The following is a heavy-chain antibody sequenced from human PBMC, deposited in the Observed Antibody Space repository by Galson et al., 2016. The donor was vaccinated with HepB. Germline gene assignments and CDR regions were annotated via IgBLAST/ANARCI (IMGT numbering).Heavy chain of an antibody. CDR2: VKRDGSER. V-gene: IGHV3-7*03. CDR1: GFTFSSYW. D-gene: IGHD3-10*01. CDR3: ARGANRGRPFDY. J-gene: IGHJ4*02. Sequence: SLRLSCAASGFTFSSYWMSWVRQAPGKGLEWVANVKRDGSERYYVDSVKGRFTISRDNAKNSLFLQMNSLRGEDTAVYYCARGANRGRPFDYWGQGTLVTVSS.